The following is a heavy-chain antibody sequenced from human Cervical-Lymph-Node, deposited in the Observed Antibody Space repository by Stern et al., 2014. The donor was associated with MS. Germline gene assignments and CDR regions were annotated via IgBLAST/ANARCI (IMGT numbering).Heavy chain of an antibody. J-gene: IGHJ5*02. D-gene: IGHD2-2*01. CDR3: ARSLGYCGSTTCHVMWFAP. CDR2: IYYSGTT. Sequence: QLQLQESGPGLVKPSETLSLTCTVSGGSMSNSDYYWGWIRQPPGKGLEWIGRIYYSGTTYYNPSLKRRVTISVYPSQNQVSLKLPSVTAADTAVYYCARSLGYCGSTTCHVMWFAPWGQGSLVTVSS. V-gene: IGHV4-39*01. CDR1: GGSMSNSDYY.